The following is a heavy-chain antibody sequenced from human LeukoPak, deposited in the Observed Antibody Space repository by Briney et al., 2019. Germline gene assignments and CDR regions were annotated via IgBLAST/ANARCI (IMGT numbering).Heavy chain of an antibody. Sequence: GGSLRLSCAASGFPFSSYTMNWVRQAPGKGLEWVSCIDSTSSTIYYADSVKGRFTISRDNAKNSLYLQMNSLRAEDTAVYYCARVAGADAFDIWGQGTMVTVSS. J-gene: IGHJ3*02. CDR3: ARVAGADAFDI. CDR1: GFPFSSYT. V-gene: IGHV3-48*04. CDR2: IDSTSSTI. D-gene: IGHD1-26*01.